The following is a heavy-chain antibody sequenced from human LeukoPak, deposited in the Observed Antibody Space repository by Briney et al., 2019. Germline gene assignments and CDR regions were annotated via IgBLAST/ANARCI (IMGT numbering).Heavy chain of an antibody. J-gene: IGHJ4*02. CDR3: AKDAYYYDTSDYYRPGDY. CDR2: IYSGGST. V-gene: IGHV3-66*01. CDR1: GFTVSSNY. Sequence: PGGSLRLSCAASGFTVSSNYMSWVRQAPGKGLEWVSVIYSGGSTYYADSVKGRFTISRDNSKSTLYLQMNSLRAEDTAVYYCAKDAYYYDTSDYYRPGDYWGQGTLVTVSS. D-gene: IGHD3-22*01.